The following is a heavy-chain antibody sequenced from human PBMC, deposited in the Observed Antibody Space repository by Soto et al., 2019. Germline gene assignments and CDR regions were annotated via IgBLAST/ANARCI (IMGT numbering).Heavy chain of an antibody. J-gene: IGHJ5*01. Sequence: QVQLVQSGAEVKTPGASVKVSCKASGYTFATYDINWVRQAPGQGLEWMGWMNPNSGNTGYAQTFQSRLTMTRDTASSEAHIELSSLRNADTAVYYYARRDGYNFNWLDSWGQGTLVTVS. D-gene: IGHD1-20*01. CDR1: GYTFATYD. CDR2: MNPNSGNT. CDR3: ARRDGYNFNWLDS. V-gene: IGHV1-8*01.